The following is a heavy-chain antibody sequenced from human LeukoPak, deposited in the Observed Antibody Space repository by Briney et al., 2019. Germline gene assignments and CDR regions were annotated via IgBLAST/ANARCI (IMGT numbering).Heavy chain of an antibody. CDR2: ISSSSSYI. CDR3: ARGNNGFRDY. Sequence: GGSLRLSCAASGFTFSSYSMNWVRQAPGKGLEWVSSISSSSSYIYYADSVKGRFTISRDNAKNSLYLQMSSLRAEDTAVYYCARGNNGFRDYWGQGTLVTVSS. J-gene: IGHJ4*02. CDR1: GFTFSSYS. V-gene: IGHV3-21*01. D-gene: IGHD1/OR15-1a*01.